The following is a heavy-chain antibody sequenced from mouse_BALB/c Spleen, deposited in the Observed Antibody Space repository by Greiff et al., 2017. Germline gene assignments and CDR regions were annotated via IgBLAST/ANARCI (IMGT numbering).Heavy chain of an antibody. CDR2: IDPANGNT. V-gene: IGHV14-3*02. J-gene: IGHJ4*01. Sequence: VQLQQSGAELVKPGASVKLSCTASGFNIKDTYMHWVKQRPEQGLEWIGRIDPANGNTKYDPKFQGKATITADTSSNTAYLQLSSLTSEDTAVYYCASDPSYAMDYWGQGTSVTVSS. CDR3: ASDPSYAMDY. CDR1: GFNIKDTY.